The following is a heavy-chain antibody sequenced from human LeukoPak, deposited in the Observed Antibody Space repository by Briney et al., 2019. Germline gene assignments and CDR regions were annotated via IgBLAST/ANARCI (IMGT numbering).Heavy chain of an antibody. CDR1: GYSFTTYW. CDR3: ARALVGAATLSY. V-gene: IGHV5-51*01. J-gene: IGHJ4*02. Sequence: GESLKISCKGSGYSFTTYWIAWVRQMPGKGLEWMGVIYPGDSDTRYSPSLQGQVTLSADKSISTAYLQWSSLKASDTAIYYCARALVGAATLSYWGQGTLVTVSS. CDR2: IYPGDSDT. D-gene: IGHD1-26*01.